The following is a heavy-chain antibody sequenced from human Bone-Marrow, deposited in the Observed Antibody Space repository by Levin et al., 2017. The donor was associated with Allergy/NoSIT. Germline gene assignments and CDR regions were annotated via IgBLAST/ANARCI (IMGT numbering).Heavy chain of an antibody. CDR1: GFAFTTSN. CDR2: ISSSSNTI. Sequence: PGGSLRLSCAASGFAFTTSNMIWVRQAPGKGLEWLTFISSSSNTINYADSVRGRFIVSRDNANNSLFLQMNSLRVDDTAVYYCAKDYGRIAVAGTGPDFWGQGTLVAVSS. D-gene: IGHD6-19*01. CDR3: AKDYGRIAVAGTGPDF. V-gene: IGHV3-48*01. J-gene: IGHJ4*02.